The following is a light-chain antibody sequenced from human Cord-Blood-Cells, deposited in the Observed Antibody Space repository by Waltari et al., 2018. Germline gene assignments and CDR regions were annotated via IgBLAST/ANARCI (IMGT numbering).Light chain of an antibody. CDR1: QSISSY. Sequence: DIQMTQSPSSLSASVGDRVTITCRASQSISSYLNLYQQKPGKAPKLLIYARSSLQSGVPSRFSGSGSGTDFTLTISSLQPEDFATYYCQQSYSTPRTFGQGTKVEIK. J-gene: IGKJ1*01. V-gene: IGKV1-39*01. CDR3: QQSYSTPRT. CDR2: ARS.